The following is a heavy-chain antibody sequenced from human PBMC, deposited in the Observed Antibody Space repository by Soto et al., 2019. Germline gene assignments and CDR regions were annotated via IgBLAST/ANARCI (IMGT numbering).Heavy chain of an antibody. V-gene: IGHV1-69*01. D-gene: IGHD6-13*01. CDR1: GGTFSSYA. CDR2: IIPIFGTA. CDR3: ARAPDSSSWPYDYGMDV. J-gene: IGHJ6*02. Sequence: QVQLVQSGAEVKKPGSSVKVSCKASGGTFSSYAISWVRQAPGQGREWMGGIIPIFGTANYAQKFHGRVTITADESTSTAYMEMSSLRSEDTAVYYCARAPDSSSWPYDYGMDVWGQGTTVTVSS.